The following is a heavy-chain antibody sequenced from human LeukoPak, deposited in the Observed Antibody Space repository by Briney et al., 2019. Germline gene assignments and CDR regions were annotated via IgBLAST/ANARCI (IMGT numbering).Heavy chain of an antibody. CDR3: ATDRANYGSGSYSFDY. J-gene: IGHJ4*02. CDR1: GYTLTELS. V-gene: IGHV1-24*01. CDR2: FDPEDGET. Sequence: ASVKVSCKVSGYTLTELSMHWVRQAPGKGLEWMGGFDPEDGETIYAQKFQGRVTMTEDTSTDTAYMELSSLRSEDTAVYYCATDRANYGSGSYSFDYWGQGTLATVSS. D-gene: IGHD3-10*01.